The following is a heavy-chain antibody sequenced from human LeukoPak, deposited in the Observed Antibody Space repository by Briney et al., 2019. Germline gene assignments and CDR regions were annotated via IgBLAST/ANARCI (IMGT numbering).Heavy chain of an antibody. D-gene: IGHD6-13*01. Sequence: SSETLSLTCTVSGGSISSYYWSWIRQPPGKGLEWIGYIYYSGSTNYNPSLKSRVTISVDTSKNQFSLKLSSVTAADTAVCYCARHEYSSSSTLVWGQGTTVTVSS. CDR2: IYYSGST. V-gene: IGHV4-59*08. CDR1: GGSISSYY. J-gene: IGHJ6*02. CDR3: ARHEYSSSSTLV.